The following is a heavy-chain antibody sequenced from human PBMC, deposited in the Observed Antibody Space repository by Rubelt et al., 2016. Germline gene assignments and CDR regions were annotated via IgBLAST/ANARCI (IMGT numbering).Heavy chain of an antibody. V-gene: IGHV3-30*04. Sequence: PGRSLRLSCAASGFTLSSYAMHWVRQAPGKGLEWVAVVSYDGSNKYYADSVKGRFTISRDNSKNTLYLQMNSLRAEDTAVYYCARAHFGTRNAFDIWGQGTMVTVSS. CDR2: VSYDGSNK. CDR1: GFTLSSYA. CDR3: ARAHFGTRNAFDI. D-gene: IGHD3-10*01. J-gene: IGHJ3*02.